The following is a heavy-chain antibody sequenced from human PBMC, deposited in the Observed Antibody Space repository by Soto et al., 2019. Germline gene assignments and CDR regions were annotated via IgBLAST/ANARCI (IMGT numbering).Heavy chain of an antibody. CDR3: ARGGTFAYDTSGYSVY. D-gene: IGHD3-22*01. J-gene: IGHJ4*02. V-gene: IGHV4-4*07. Sequence: PSETLSLTCTVSGASISGFYWSWIRKSAGKGLEWIGRIYATGTTDYNPSLKSRVMMSVDTSKKQFSLKLRSVTAADTAVYYCARGGTFAYDTSGYSVYWGQGTLVTVSS. CDR1: GASISGFY. CDR2: IYATGTT.